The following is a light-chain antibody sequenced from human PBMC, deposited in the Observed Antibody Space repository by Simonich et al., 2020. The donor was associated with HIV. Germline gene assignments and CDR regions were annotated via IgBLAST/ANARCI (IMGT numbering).Light chain of an antibody. CDR3: QQSYSTPII. CDR2: AAS. V-gene: IGKV1-8*01. CDR1: QGISSY. Sequence: AIRMTQSPSSLSASTGDRVTITCRASQGISSYLAWYQQKPGKAPKLLIYAASTLQSGVPSRFSGSGSGTDFTLTIRGLQPEDFATYYCQQSYSTPIIFGQGTRLEIK. J-gene: IGKJ5*01.